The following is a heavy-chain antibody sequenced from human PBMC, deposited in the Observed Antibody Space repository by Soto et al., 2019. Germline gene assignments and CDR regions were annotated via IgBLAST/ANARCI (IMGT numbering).Heavy chain of an antibody. D-gene: IGHD1-26*01. J-gene: IGHJ6*02. V-gene: IGHV1-69*13. CDR1: GGTFSSYA. CDR2: IIPIFGTA. CDR3: ARMYSGSYHYYGMDV. Sequence: ASVKVSCKASGGTFSSYAISWVRQAPGQGLEWMGGIIPIFGTANYAQKFQGRVTITADESTSTAYMELSSLRSEDTAVYYCARMYSGSYHYYGMDVWGQGTTVTVSS.